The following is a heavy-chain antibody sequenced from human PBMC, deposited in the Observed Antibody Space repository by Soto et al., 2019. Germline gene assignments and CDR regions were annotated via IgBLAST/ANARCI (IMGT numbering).Heavy chain of an antibody. V-gene: IGHV4-39*01. J-gene: IGHJ6*02. D-gene: IGHD6-6*01. CDR3: ASSGQLTEGYYGMDV. CDR2: IYYSGST. Sequence: GWIRQPPGKGLAWIGSIYYSGSTYYNPSLKSRVTKSVDTSKNKFSLKLSSVTAANTAVYYCASSGQLTEGYYGMDVWGQGTTVTVSS.